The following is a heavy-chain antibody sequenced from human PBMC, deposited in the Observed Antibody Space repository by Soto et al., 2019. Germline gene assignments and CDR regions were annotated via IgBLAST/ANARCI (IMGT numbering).Heavy chain of an antibody. CDR2: INPDGDVT. Sequence: QVXLLQSXAEVRXPGAXVKVSXKASXXXXXXXXXXXXRQXXXQXXEWMGIINPDGDVTTYAHKWRGRVTLTRDMSTSIFNMELXSLRSXDTAXXXXAXXXXXGXXXYFXTWGQGTLIIVSS. CDR1: XXXXXXXX. V-gene: IGHV1-46*04. CDR3: AXXXXXGXXXYFXT. J-gene: IGHJ4*02.